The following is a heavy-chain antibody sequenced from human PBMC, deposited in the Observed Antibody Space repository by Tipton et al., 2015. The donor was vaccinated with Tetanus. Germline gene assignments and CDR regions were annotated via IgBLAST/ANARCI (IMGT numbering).Heavy chain of an antibody. CDR2: ISGLGRTT. CDR1: GFAFDKYA. J-gene: IGHJ6*02. V-gene: IGHV3-23*01. Sequence: SLRLSCTASGFAFDKYAMNWVRQAPGKGLEWVSGISGLGRTTDYADSVKGRFTISRDNAKNSPYLLMDSLRAEDTAVYYCARDQIVEQATRDHDYGVDVWGQGTTVTVSS. CDR3: ARDQIVEQATRDHDYGVDV. D-gene: IGHD3-22*01.